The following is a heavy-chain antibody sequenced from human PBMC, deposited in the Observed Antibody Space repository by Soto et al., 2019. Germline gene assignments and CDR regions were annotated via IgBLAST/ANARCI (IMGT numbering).Heavy chain of an antibody. D-gene: IGHD3-22*01. CDR3: ARSSGYYPTHFDY. CDR1: GGSISSGGYY. Sequence: PSETLSLTCTVSGGSISSGGYYWSWIRQHPGKGLEWIGYIYYSGSTYYNPSLKSRVTISVDTSKNQFSLKLSSVTAADTAVYYCARSSGYYPTHFDYWGQGTLVTVSS. V-gene: IGHV4-31*03. CDR2: IYYSGST. J-gene: IGHJ4*02.